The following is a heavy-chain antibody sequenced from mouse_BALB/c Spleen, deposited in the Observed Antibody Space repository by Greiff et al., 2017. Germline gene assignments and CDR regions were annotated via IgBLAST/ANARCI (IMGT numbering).Heavy chain of an antibody. CDR2: ISYSGST. CDR3: ARDGGYYAMDY. Sequence: EVMLVESGPGLVKPSQSLSLTCTVTGYSITSDYAWNWIRQFPGNKLEWMGYISYSGSTSYNPSLKSRISITRDTSKNQFFLQLNSVTTEDTATYYCARDGGYYAMDYWGQGTSVTVSS. V-gene: IGHV3-2*02. CDR1: GYSITSDYA. J-gene: IGHJ4*01.